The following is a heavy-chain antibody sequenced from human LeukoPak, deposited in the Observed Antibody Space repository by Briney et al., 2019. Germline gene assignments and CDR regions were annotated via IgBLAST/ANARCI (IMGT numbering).Heavy chain of an antibody. D-gene: IGHD1-26*01. V-gene: IGHV3-73*01. Sequence: QTGGSLKLSCAASGFTFSGSAMHWVRQASGKGLEWVGRIRSKANSYATDYAASVKGRFTISRDDSKNTAYLQMNSLKTEDTAVYYCARRSGSYFDYWGQGTLVTVSS. CDR3: ARRSGSYFDY. CDR1: GFTFSGSA. CDR2: IRSKANSYAT. J-gene: IGHJ4*02.